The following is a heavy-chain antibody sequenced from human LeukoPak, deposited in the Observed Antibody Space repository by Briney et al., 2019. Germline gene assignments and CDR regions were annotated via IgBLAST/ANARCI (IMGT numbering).Heavy chain of an antibody. CDR2: ISAYNGNT. J-gene: IGHJ4*02. CDR1: GYTFTSYG. V-gene: IGHV1-18*01. Sequence: ASVKVSCKASGYTFTSYGISWVRQAPGQGLEWMGWISAYNGNTNYAQKLQGRVTVTTDTSTSTAYMELRSLRSDDTAVYYCARDRPDYGDYADWGQGTLVTVSS. CDR3: ARDRPDYGDYAD. D-gene: IGHD4-17*01.